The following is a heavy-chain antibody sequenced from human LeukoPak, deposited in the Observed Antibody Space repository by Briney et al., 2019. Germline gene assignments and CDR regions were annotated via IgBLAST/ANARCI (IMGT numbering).Heavy chain of an antibody. D-gene: IGHD1-1*01. CDR3: ARGLGTRVTGASVAFEY. CDR2: ISNDGSNK. Sequence: PGRSLRLSCASCGFTFSSYGMHGVRQAPGKGLEWVAVISNDGSNKYFADSVKSRFTISRDNSKNTLYVQMNSLRAGDTAVYYCARGLGTRVTGASVAFEYWGQRTLVTVSS. J-gene: IGHJ4*02. V-gene: IGHV3-30*03. CDR1: GFTFSSYG.